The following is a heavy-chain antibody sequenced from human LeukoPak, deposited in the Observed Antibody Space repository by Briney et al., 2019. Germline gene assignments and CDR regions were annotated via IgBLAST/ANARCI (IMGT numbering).Heavy chain of an antibody. CDR3: ASLPNPRLGYCSGGSCYFDY. CDR2: IYYSGST. D-gene: IGHD2-15*01. CDR1: GGSISSSSYY. J-gene: IGHJ4*02. Sequence: PSETLSLTCTVSGGSISSSSYYWGWIRQPPGKGLEWIGSIYYSGSTYYNPSLKRRVTISVDTSKNQFSLKLISVTAADTAVYYCASLPNPRLGYCSGGSCYFDYWGQGTLVTVSS. V-gene: IGHV4-39*01.